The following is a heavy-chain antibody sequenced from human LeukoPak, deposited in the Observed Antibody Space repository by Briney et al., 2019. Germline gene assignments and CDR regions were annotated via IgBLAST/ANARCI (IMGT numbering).Heavy chain of an antibody. Sequence: GGSLRLSCAASGFTFSSYGMHWVRQAPGKGLEWVSAISGSGGSTYYADSVKGRFTISRDNSKNTLYLQMNSLRAEDTAVYYCAKPYYYDSSGYWDYWGQGTLVTVSS. CDR3: AKPYYYDSSGYWDY. V-gene: IGHV3-23*01. CDR2: ISGSGGST. D-gene: IGHD3-22*01. CDR1: GFTFSSYG. J-gene: IGHJ4*02.